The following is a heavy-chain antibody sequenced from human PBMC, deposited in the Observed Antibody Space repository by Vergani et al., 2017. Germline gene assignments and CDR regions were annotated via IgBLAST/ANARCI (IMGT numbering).Heavy chain of an antibody. J-gene: IGHJ4*02. CDR2: IYYSGST. Sequence: LQLQESGPGLVKPSETLYLTCTVSGGSISSSSYYWGWIRQPPGKGLEWIGSIYYSGSTYYNPSLKSRVTISVDTSKNQFSLKLSSVTAADTAVYYCARHAVYYYFDYWGQGTLVTVSS. CDR1: GGSISSSSYY. V-gene: IGHV4-39*01. D-gene: IGHD5/OR15-5a*01. CDR3: ARHAVYYYFDY.